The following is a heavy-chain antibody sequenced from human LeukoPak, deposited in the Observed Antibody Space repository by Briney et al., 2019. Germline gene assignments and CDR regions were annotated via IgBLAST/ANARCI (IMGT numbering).Heavy chain of an antibody. V-gene: IGHV3-48*04. D-gene: IGHD3-10*01. CDR2: ISWNSFII. J-gene: IGHJ6*03. Sequence: GGSLRLSCATSGFTVSSNYMSWVRQTPGKGLEWVSGISWNSFIIGYADSVKGRFTISRDNAKNSLYLQMNSLRAEDTAVYYCSRTSGSGSSLYYYMDVWGKGTTVTVSS. CDR3: SRTSGSGSSLYYYMDV. CDR1: GFTVSSNY.